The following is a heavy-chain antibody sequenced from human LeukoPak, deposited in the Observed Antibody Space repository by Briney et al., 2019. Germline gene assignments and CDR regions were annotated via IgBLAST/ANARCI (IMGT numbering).Heavy chain of an antibody. D-gene: IGHD1-26*01. CDR3: ARDGSSGTKWYYFDY. J-gene: IGHJ4*02. CDR1: GYTFTSYY. CDR2: INPSGGST. Sequence: ASVKVSCKASGYTFTSYYMHWVRQTPGQGLEWMGIINPSGGSTSYAQKFQGRVTMTRDTSTSTVYMELSSLRSEDTAVYYCARDGSSGTKWYYFDYWGQGTLVTVSS. V-gene: IGHV1-46*01.